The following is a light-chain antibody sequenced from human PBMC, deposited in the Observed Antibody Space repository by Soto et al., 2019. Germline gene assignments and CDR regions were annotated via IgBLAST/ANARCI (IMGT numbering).Light chain of an antibody. V-gene: IGKV1-9*01. CDR2: AAS. J-gene: IGKJ1*01. CDR3: QQLSTYPWT. CDR1: QGISSY. Sequence: IQVTQSPSSLSASVGDRVTMTCRASQGISSYLAWYQQKPGKAPKLLIYAASTLQSGVPSRFSGRRSGTDFTLTISSLQPEDCATYYCQQLSTYPWTFGQGTKVEIK.